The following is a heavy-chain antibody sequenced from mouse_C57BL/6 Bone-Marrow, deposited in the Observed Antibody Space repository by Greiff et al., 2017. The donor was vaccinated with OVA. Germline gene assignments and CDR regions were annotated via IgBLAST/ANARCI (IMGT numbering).Heavy chain of an antibody. CDR1: GFSFTSYG. CDR3: AQMAGSNYFYAMDY. Sequence: QVQLQQSGPGLVQPSQCLSITCTASGFSFTSYGVHWVRQSPGKGLEWLGVICSGGSTDYNAADMSTMSITKDNSKSQVFFKMNSLQADDTAIYDCAQMAGSNYFYAMDYWGQGTSVTVSS. D-gene: IGHD2-5*01. CDR2: ICSGGST. J-gene: IGHJ4*01. V-gene: IGHV2-5*01.